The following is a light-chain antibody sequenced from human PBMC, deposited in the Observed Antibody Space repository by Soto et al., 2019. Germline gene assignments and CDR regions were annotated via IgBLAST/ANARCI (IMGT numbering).Light chain of an antibody. CDR2: CVS. CDR1: QIVSSNF. J-gene: IGKJ5*01. CDR3: QQRSDWPPIT. V-gene: IGKV3D-20*02. Sequence: ETAITQSPGTLTLSPGKRATLSCRAVQIVSSNFLAWYQQKPGQAPRLLIHCVSNRATGFPDRFSGSGSGTDFTLTISSLEPEDFAVYYCQQRSDWPPITFGQGTRLEIK.